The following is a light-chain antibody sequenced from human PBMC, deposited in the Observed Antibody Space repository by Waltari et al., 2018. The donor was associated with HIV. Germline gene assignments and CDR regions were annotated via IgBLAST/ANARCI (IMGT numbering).Light chain of an antibody. V-gene: IGLV3-21*02. CDR2: DDT. CDR3: CSYAGSYTWV. Sequence: SYVLTQPPSVSVAPGQTASITCGGNNIGDKSVHWYQKNPGQAPVLVVYDDTDRPSGIPDRFSGSNSGNTASLTISGLQAEDEADYYCCSYAGSYTWVFGGGTKLTVL. CDR1: NIGDKS. J-gene: IGLJ3*02.